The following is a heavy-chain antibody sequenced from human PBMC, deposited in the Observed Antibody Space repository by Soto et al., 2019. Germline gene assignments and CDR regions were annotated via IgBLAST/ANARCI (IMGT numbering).Heavy chain of an antibody. D-gene: IGHD5-18*01. CDR2: IKQDGSEK. CDR3: ARDGSYSYGYAY. CDR1: GFTFSSHW. V-gene: IGHV3-7*01. Sequence: GSLRLSCGASGFTFSSHWMSWVRQAPGKGLEWVANIKQDGSEKYYVDSVKGRFTISRDNAKNSLYLQMNSLRAEDTAVYYCARDGSYSYGYAYWGQGTLVTVS. J-gene: IGHJ4*02.